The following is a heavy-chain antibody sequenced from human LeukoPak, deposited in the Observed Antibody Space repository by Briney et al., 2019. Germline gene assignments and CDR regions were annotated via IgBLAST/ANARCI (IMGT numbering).Heavy chain of an antibody. V-gene: IGHV3-48*03. Sequence: PGGSLRLSCAASGFTFSSYEMNWVRQAPGKGLEWVSYISSSGSTIYYADSVKGRFTISRDNAKNSLYLQMNSLRAEDTAIYYCATDIRAVGDSRYFDYWGQGALVTVSS. CDR2: ISSSGSTI. CDR3: ATDIRAVGDSRYFDY. D-gene: IGHD1-26*01. CDR1: GFTFSSYE. J-gene: IGHJ4*02.